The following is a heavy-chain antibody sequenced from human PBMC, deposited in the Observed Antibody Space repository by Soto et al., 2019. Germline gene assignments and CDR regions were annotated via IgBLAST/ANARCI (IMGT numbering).Heavy chain of an antibody. CDR3: AREVPAAMGGVPYYYMEV. CDR1: GGSLSSGNFY. J-gene: IGHJ6*03. V-gene: IGHV4-31*11. D-gene: IGHD2-2*01. Sequence: QVQLQESGPGLVRPSQTLSLTCAVSGGSLSSGNFYWNWIRQHPGKGLEWIGYIYYSGSTYYNPSHTSRVTISGDTSTNQFSLKLGSVTAADTAVYYCAREVPAAMGGVPYYYMEVWGKVTTVTVSS. CDR2: IYYSGST.